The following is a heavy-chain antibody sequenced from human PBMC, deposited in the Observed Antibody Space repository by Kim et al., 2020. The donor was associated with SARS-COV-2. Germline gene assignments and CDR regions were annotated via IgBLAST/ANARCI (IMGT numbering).Heavy chain of an antibody. CDR2: ISWNSGTI. J-gene: IGHJ6*02. CDR3: AKGRVAGSDTSYYYAMDV. CDR1: GFTFDDYA. Sequence: GGSLRLSCAASGFTFDDYAMNWVRQAPGKGLEWVSGISWNSGTIDYVDSVRGRFTISRDNARKYLFLQMNSLRPEDTALYYCAKGRVAGSDTSYYYAMDVWGQGTTVIVS. V-gene: IGHV3-9*01. D-gene: IGHD6-19*01.